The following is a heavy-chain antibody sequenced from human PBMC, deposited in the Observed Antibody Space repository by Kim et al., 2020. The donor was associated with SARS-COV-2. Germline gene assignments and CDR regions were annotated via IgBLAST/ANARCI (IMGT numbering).Heavy chain of an antibody. CDR3: ARSRGSSSWYGRFDY. D-gene: IGHD6-13*01. CDR2: IIPIFGTA. Sequence: SVKVSCKASGGTFSSYAISWVRQAPGQGLEWMGGIIPIFGTANYAQKFQGRVTITADESTSTAYMELSSLRSEDTAVYYCARSRGSSSWYGRFDYWGQGTLVTVSS. V-gene: IGHV1-69*13. J-gene: IGHJ4*02. CDR1: GGTFSSYA.